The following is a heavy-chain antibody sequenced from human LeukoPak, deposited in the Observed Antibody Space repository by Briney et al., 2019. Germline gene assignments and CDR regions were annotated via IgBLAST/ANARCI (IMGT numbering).Heavy chain of an antibody. CDR3: ASVRHDPLEYSYYIDV. CDR1: GDSLSRYY. D-gene: IGHD2/OR15-2a*01. Sequence: PSETLSLTCAVYGDSLSRYYWTWIRQSPGKGLEWLWEINPSGSTDYYPSLKSRATISVDTSKNQFSLRLASVTAADTAVYYCASVRHDPLEYSYYIDVWGKGTTVTVSS. V-gene: IGHV4-34*01. J-gene: IGHJ6*03. CDR2: INPSGST.